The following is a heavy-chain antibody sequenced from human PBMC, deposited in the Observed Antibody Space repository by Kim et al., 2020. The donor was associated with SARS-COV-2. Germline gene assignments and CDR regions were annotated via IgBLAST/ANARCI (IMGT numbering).Heavy chain of an antibody. V-gene: IGHV3-33*08. CDR3: ARDVKDSGYPRASDI. J-gene: IGHJ3*02. D-gene: IGHD5-12*01. CDR1: GFTFSSYG. Sequence: GGSLRLSCAASGFTFSSYGMHWVRQAPGKGLEWVAVIWYDGSNKYYADSVKGRFTISRDNSKNTLYLQMNSLRAEDTAVYYCARDVKDSGYPRASDIWGQGTMVTVSS. CDR2: IWYDGSNK.